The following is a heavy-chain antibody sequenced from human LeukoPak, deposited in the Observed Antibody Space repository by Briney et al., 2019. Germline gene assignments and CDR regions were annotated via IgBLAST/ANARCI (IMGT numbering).Heavy chain of an antibody. CDR1: GFTFSSYA. V-gene: IGHV3-23*01. J-gene: IGHJ4*02. CDR2: ISGSGGST. CDR3: AKDLPPYYDILTGS. Sequence: GGSLRLSCAASGFTFSSYAMSWVRQAPGKGLEWVSAISGSGGSTYHADSVKGRFTISRDNPKNTLYPQMNSLRAEDTAVYYCAKDLPPYYDILTGSWGQGTLVTVSS. D-gene: IGHD3-9*01.